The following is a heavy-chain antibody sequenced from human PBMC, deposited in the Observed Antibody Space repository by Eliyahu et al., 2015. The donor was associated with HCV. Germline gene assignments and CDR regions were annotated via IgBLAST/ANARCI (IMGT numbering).Heavy chain of an antibody. CDR1: GFSINTSGLG. V-gene: IGHV2-5*01. CDR2: IYWNDDK. Sequence: QITLKESGPTLVKPTQTLTLTCTFSGFSINTSGLGVGWIRQPPGKALECLAIIYWNDDKRYSPSLNNRLTLTKDIPRNQVVLTMANMDPVDTATYYCARENHLVLLPTSKTVFFDFWGQGALVTVSS. CDR3: ARENHLVLLPTSKTVFFDF. D-gene: IGHD1-14*01. J-gene: IGHJ4*02.